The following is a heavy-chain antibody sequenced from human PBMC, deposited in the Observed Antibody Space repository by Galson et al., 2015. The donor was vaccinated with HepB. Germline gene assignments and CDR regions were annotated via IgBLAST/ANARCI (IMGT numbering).Heavy chain of an antibody. V-gene: IGHV5-10-1*01. CDR1: GYSFSNYW. Sequence: QSGAEVKKPGESLRISCKGSGYSFSNYWITWVRQVPGKGLEWMGRIDPTDSYTNYSPSFRGHVTISTDKSISTAYLQWSSLKASDTPIFYCARTSSAYDYVDSWGQGTLVTVSS. CDR2: IDPTDSYT. J-gene: IGHJ4*02. CDR3: ARTSSAYDYVDS. D-gene: IGHD5-12*01.